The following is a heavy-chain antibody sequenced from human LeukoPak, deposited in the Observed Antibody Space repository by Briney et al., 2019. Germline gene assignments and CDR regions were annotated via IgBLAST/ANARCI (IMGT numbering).Heavy chain of an antibody. V-gene: IGHV4-31*03. Sequence: PSETLSLTCTVSGGSISSGGYYWSWIRQHPGKGLEWIGYIYYSGSTYYNPSLKSRVTISVDTSKNQFSLKLSSVTAADTAVYYCARDQRPFDSSGLGLDAFDIWGQGTMVTVSS. CDR2: IYYSGST. CDR3: ARDQRPFDSSGLGLDAFDI. CDR1: GGSISSGGYY. D-gene: IGHD3-22*01. J-gene: IGHJ3*02.